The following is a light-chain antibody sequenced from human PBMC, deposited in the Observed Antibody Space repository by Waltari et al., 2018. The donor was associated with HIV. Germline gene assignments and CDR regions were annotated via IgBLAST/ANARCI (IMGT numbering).Light chain of an antibody. Sequence: QSALTQPPSASGSPGQSVTISCTGTSSDVGGYDYVSWYQQHPGKAPKLIIYEVNKRPSGVPDRFSGSKSGTTASLTVSGLQSEGEADYYCSSYAGSNNLGVFGGGTKLTVL. V-gene: IGLV2-8*01. CDR3: SSYAGSNNLGV. CDR2: EVN. J-gene: IGLJ2*01. CDR1: SSDVGGYDY.